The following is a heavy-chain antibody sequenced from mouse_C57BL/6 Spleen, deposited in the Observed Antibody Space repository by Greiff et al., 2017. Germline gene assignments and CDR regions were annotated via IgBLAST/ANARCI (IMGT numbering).Heavy chain of an antibody. V-gene: IGHV1-18*01. Sequence: EVQLRQSGPELVKPGASVKIPCKASGYTFTDYNMDWVKQSHGKSLEWIGDINPNNGGTIYNQKFKGKATLTVDKSSSTAYMELRSLTSEDTAVYYGARRSYGNYDYFDYWGQGTTLTVSS. D-gene: IGHD2-1*01. CDR3: ARRSYGNYDYFDY. J-gene: IGHJ2*01. CDR2: INPNNGGT. CDR1: GYTFTDYN.